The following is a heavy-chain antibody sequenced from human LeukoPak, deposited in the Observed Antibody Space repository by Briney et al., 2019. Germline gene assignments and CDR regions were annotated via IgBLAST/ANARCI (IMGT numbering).Heavy chain of an antibody. D-gene: IGHD2-21*02. CDR3: ARDLSSSCGGDCADSEY. J-gene: IGHJ4*02. Sequence: PSGTLSLTCAVSGGSISSSNWWSWVRQPPGKGLEWIGEIYHSGSTNYNPSLKSRVTISVDTSKNQFSLKLSSVTAADTAVYYCARDLSSSCGGDCADSEYWGQGTLVTVSS. CDR1: GGSISSSNW. V-gene: IGHV4-4*02. CDR2: IYHSGST.